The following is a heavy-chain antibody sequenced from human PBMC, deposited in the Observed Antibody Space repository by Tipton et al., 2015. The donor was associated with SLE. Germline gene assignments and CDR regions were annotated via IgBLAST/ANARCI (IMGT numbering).Heavy chain of an antibody. D-gene: IGHD6-6*01. CDR1: GYNFTGDF. CDR3: ALKQGEAARLDAFDI. J-gene: IGHJ3*02. CDR2: INPNSGGT. Sequence: QSGPEVKKPGASVKVSCKASGYNFTGDFMHWVRQAPGQGLEWMGWINPNSGGTNYAQKFQGRVTMTRDTSISTAYMELSRLRSDDTAVYYCALKQGEAARLDAFDIWGQGTMVTVSS. V-gene: IGHV1-2*02.